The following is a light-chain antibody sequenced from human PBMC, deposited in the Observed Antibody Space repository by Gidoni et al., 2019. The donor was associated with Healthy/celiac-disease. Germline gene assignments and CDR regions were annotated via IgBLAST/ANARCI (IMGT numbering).Light chain of an antibody. CDR3: QQYDDWPPA. J-gene: IGKJ4*01. Sequence: EIVMMQSPVTLSVSPGERATLSCRASQSVSSNLAWYQQKPGQAPRLLIYGASTRATGIPARVSGSGSGTEFTLIISSLQSEDFAVYYCQQYDDWPPAFGGGTKVDIK. CDR1: QSVSSN. V-gene: IGKV3-15*01. CDR2: GAS.